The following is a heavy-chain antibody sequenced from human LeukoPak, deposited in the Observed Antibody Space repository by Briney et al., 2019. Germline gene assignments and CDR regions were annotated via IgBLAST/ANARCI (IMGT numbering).Heavy chain of an antibody. Sequence: ASVKVSCKASGYTFTGYYMHWVRQAPGQGLEWMGWINPNSAGTNYAHNFQGRVTMTRDTSTSTAYMDLSSLRSDDTAVYYCARGITTGAPYWGQGTLVTVSS. CDR1: GYTFTGYY. V-gene: IGHV1-2*02. D-gene: IGHD1-1*01. CDR3: ARGITTGAPY. J-gene: IGHJ4*02. CDR2: INPNSAGT.